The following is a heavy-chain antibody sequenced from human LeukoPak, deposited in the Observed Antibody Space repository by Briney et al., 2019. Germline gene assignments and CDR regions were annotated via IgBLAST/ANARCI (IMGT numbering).Heavy chain of an antibody. D-gene: IGHD3-16*02. V-gene: IGHV1-18*04. Sequence: ASVKVSCKASGYAFTSYGISWVRQAPGQGLEWMGSISPYTGNTKYAERFQDRVIMTTDTSTRTAYMELRSLRSDDTAVFYCARDQYDSVWGSYRPYFVYWGQGTLVTVSS. CDR2: ISPYTGNT. CDR1: GYAFTSYG. J-gene: IGHJ4*02. CDR3: ARDQYDSVWGSYRPYFVY.